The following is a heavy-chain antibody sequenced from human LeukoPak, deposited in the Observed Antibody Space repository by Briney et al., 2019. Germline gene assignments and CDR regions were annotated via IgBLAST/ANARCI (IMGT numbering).Heavy chain of an antibody. CDR1: GGSISSYY. D-gene: IGHD4-17*01. CDR3: ARERINDYGDSNNWFDP. J-gene: IGHJ5*02. CDR2: IYISGNT. V-gene: IGHV4-4*07. Sequence: SETLSLTCTVSGGSISSYYWSWIRQPAGKGLEWIGRIYISGNTNYNPSLKSRVTMSVDTSKNQFSLKLSSVTAADTAVYYCARERINDYGDSNNWFDPWGQGTLVTVSS.